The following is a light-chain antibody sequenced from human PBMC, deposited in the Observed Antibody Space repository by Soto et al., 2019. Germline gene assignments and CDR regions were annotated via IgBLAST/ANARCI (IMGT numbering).Light chain of an antibody. CDR3: GTWDRSLSAVV. CDR2: DNK. V-gene: IGLV1-51*01. J-gene: IGLJ2*01. CDR1: SSNIGNND. Sequence: QSVLTQPPSVSAAPGQKVTISCSGSSSNIGNNDVYWYHQLPGTAPKLLIDDNKKQTSVIPDRFSGSMTGKSATLGITGLQTGDDGAYYCGTWDRSLSAVVCGGRTKLNVL.